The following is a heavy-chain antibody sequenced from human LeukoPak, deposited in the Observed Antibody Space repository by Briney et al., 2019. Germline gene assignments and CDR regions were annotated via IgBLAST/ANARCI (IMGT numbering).Heavy chain of an antibody. V-gene: IGHV3-23*01. CDR1: XXXXXSYA. Sequence: GGSLRXSXXAXXXXXXSYAMSWVRQAPGNGLEWVSAISGSGGSTYYEDSVKGRFTISRDNSKNTLYLQMNSLRAEDTAVYYCAKDHLYGYYYGSGIDYWGQGTLVTVSS. CDR2: ISGSGGST. CDR3: AKDHLYGYYYGSGIDY. J-gene: IGHJ4*02. D-gene: IGHD3-10*01.